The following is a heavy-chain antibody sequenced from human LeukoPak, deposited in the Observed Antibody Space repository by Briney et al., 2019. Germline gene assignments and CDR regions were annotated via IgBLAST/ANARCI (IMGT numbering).Heavy chain of an antibody. V-gene: IGHV3-30*18. D-gene: IGHD3-22*01. CDR1: GFIFSSYG. CDR2: TSYDGSKK. CDR3: AKDSKYYYDSRGYSYFDY. J-gene: IGHJ4*02. Sequence: GGSLRLSCAASGFIFSSYGMHWVRQAPGKGLEWVAVTSYDGSKKYHADSVKGRFTISRDNSKNTLYLQMNSLRAEDTAVYYCAKDSKYYYDSRGYSYFDYWGQGTLVTVSS.